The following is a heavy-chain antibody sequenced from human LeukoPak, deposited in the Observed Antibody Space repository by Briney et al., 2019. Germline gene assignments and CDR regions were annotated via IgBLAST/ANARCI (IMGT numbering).Heavy chain of an antibody. Sequence: SGPTLVKPTQTLTLTCTFSGFSLNTRGVGVGWIRQPPGKALEWLAVNYWDDDNRYSPPLKSRLTLTKHTSKNQVVLTMTNMDPVDTATYYCAHSEQTTNWRLFDCWGQGTLVTVSS. CDR1: GFSLNTRGVG. D-gene: IGHD1-1*01. CDR2: NYWDDDN. V-gene: IGHV2-5*02. J-gene: IGHJ4*02. CDR3: AHSEQTTNWRLFDC.